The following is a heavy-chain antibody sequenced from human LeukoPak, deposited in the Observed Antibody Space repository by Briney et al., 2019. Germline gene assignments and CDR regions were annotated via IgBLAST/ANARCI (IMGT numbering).Heavy chain of an antibody. Sequence: SETLSLTCTVSGGSISSYYWSWIRQPPGKGLEWIGYIYYSGSTNYNPSLKSRVTISVDTSKNQFSLKLRSVTAADTAVYYCARELLRHDILTGSYFDYWGQGTLVTVSS. CDR1: GGSISSYY. D-gene: IGHD3-9*01. CDR3: ARELLRHDILTGSYFDY. CDR2: IYYSGST. J-gene: IGHJ4*02. V-gene: IGHV4-59*01.